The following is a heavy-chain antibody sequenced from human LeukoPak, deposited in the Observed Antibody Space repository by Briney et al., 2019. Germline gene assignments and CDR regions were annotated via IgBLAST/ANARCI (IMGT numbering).Heavy chain of an antibody. J-gene: IGHJ1*01. CDR1: GGSISGYY. CDR2: IYYSGST. CDR3: ASTVVPAADTYSSSSRVYFQH. Sequence: SETLSLTCTVSGGSISGYYWSWIRQPPGTGLEYIGYIYYSGSTNSNPSLKSRVSISIDTSKNQFSLKLSSVTAADTAVYYCASTVVPAADTYSSSSRVYFQHWGQGTLVTVSS. D-gene: IGHD6-6*01. V-gene: IGHV4-59*08.